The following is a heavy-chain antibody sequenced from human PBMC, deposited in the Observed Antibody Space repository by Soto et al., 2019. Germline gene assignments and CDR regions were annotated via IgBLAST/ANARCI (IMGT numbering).Heavy chain of an antibody. J-gene: IGHJ6*03. V-gene: IGHV1-69*06. Sequence: QQQLVQYGAEVKKPGSSVKVSCNASGGTFGNYAISWVRQAPGQGLEWMGKIIQIFKTATYAQKFQGRLTITADRCPRTDIAYMELSSLRSEDTALYYCARVSIPGIYGEDVWGKGTTVTVS. CDR3: ARVSIPGIYGEDV. CDR1: GGTFGNYA. CDR2: IIQIFKTA. D-gene: IGHD2-2*01.